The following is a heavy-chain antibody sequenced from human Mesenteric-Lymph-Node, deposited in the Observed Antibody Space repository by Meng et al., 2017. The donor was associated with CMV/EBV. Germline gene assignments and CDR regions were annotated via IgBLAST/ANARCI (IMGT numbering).Heavy chain of an antibody. J-gene: IGHJ4*02. CDR2: IYRRGAT. CDR3: TRGYSTSFY. CDR1: GGSIVKANW. D-gene: IGHD5/OR15-5a*01. V-gene: IGHV4-4*02. Sequence: SLTCDVSGGSIVKANWWSWVRQSPGQGLQWIEEIYRRGATKCSPSLKGRVTIEVDKSKNQCSLNLTSVTAADTAIYYCTRGYSTSFYWGQGTLVTVSS.